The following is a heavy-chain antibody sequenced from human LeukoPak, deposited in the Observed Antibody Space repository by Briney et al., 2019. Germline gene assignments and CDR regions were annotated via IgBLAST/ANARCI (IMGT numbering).Heavy chain of an antibody. CDR1: GFTFSSYV. CDR2: ISYDGSNE. V-gene: IGHV3-30*04. Sequence: TGGSLRLSCAASGFTFSSYVMHWVRQAPGKGLEWVAIISYDGSNEYYADSVKGRFTISRDNSKNTLYLQMNSLRAEDTAIYYCARDPYNGNYGDSYYYYMDVWGKGTTVTISS. D-gene: IGHD1-26*01. CDR3: ARDPYNGNYGDSYYYYMDV. J-gene: IGHJ6*03.